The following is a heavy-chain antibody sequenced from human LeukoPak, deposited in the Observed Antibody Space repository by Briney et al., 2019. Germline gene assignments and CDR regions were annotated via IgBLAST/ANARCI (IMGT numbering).Heavy chain of an antibody. CDR1: GFTFSNFA. CDR3: AKSSVRGVDSFDY. Sequence: GGSLRLSCAASGFTFSNFAMSWVRQATGKGLEWVSSISGTGVNTHCADSARGRFTISRDYSKNTLYLRMSSLRAEDTAVYYCAKSSVRGVDSFDYWGQGTLVTVSS. J-gene: IGHJ4*02. CDR2: ISGTGVNT. V-gene: IGHV3-23*01. D-gene: IGHD3-10*01.